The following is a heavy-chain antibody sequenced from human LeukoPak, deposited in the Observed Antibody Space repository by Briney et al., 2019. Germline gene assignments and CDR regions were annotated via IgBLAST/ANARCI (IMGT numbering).Heavy chain of an antibody. CDR3: ATHGYDFWSGYYVPPGFDY. Sequence: ASVKVSCKVSGYTLTELSMHLVRQAPGKGLEWMGGFDPEDGETIYAQKFQGRVSMTEDTSTDTAYMELSSLRSEETAVYYCATHGYDFWSGYYVPPGFDYWGQGTLVTVSS. J-gene: IGHJ4*02. V-gene: IGHV1-24*01. CDR1: GYTLTELS. CDR2: FDPEDGET. D-gene: IGHD3-3*01.